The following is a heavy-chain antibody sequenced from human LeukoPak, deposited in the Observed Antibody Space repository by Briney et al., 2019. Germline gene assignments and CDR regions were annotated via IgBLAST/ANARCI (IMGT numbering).Heavy chain of an antibody. CDR2: IYYTGST. CDR1: GGSISSSGFY. D-gene: IGHD1-26*01. V-gene: IGHV4-39*01. J-gene: IGHJ4*02. CDR3: ARTHSGSYYGLDY. Sequence: SETLSLTCTVSGGSISSSGFYWGWIRQPPGKGLEWIGSIYYTGSTYYNPPLKSRVTISVDTSKNQLSLKLSSVSAADTAVYYCARTHSGSYYGLDYWGQGTLVTVSS.